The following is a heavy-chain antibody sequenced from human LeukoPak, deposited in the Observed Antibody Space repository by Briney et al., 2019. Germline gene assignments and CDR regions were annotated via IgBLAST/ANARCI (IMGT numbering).Heavy chain of an antibody. Sequence: AGGSLRLSCAASGFTFRSYAMSWVRQAPGKGLEWVGRIKSKTDGGTTDYAAPVKGRFTISRDDSKNTLYLQMNSLKTEDTAVYYCTTQKAGGGWYFRMGAFDIWGQGTMVTVSS. CDR2: IKSKTDGGTT. D-gene: IGHD6-19*01. V-gene: IGHV3-15*01. CDR1: GFTFRSYA. CDR3: TTQKAGGGWYFRMGAFDI. J-gene: IGHJ3*02.